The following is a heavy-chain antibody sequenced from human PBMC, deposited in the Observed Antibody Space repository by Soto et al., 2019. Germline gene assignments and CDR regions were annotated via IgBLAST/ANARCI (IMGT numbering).Heavy chain of an antibody. J-gene: IGHJ4*02. V-gene: IGHV4-39*01. CDR1: GGSISSNSYY. CDR2: IYYSGST. CDR3: GRRGYSGYPFDY. D-gene: IGHD5-12*01. Sequence: QLQLQESSPGLVKPSETLSLTCTVSGGSISSNSYYWGWIRQPPGKGLEWIGSIYYSGSTYYNPSLKSRVTISVDTSKNQFSLKLSSVTAADTAVYYCGRRGYSGYPFDYWGQGTRVTVSA.